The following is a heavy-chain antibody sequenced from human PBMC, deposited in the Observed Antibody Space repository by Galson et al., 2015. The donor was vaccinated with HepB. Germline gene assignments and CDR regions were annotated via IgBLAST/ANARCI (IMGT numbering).Heavy chain of an antibody. CDR2: LSYDGSNK. CDR3: ARASMVRGVITSYYYYYGMDV. D-gene: IGHD3-10*01. Sequence: SLRLSCAASGFTFSNFAIHWVRQAPGKGLEWVAVLSYDGSNKYYADAVRGRFTIARDNSKNPLYLQMNSLRGEDTAVYYCARASMVRGVITSYYYYYGMDVWGQGTTVTVSS. V-gene: IGHV3-30*04. CDR1: GFTFSNFA. J-gene: IGHJ6*02.